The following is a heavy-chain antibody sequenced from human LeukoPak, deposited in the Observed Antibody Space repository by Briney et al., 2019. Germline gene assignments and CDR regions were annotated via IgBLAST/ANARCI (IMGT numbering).Heavy chain of an antibody. CDR2: IIPIFGTA. D-gene: IGHD1-26*01. V-gene: IGHV1-69*13. CDR3: ARLAEARSYLDAFDI. CDR1: GGTFSSYA. Sequence: GASVKVSCKASGGTFSSYAISWVRQAPGQGLEWMGGIIPIFGTANYAQKFQGRVTITADESTSTAYMELSSLRSEDTAVYYCARLAEARSYLDAFDIWGQGTMVTVSS. J-gene: IGHJ3*02.